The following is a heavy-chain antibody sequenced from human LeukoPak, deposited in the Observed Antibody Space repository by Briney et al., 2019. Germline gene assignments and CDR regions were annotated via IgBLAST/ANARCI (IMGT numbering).Heavy chain of an antibody. CDR2: INPSGGST. V-gene: IGHV1-46*01. CDR3: ARDLKREDYGDYASPRSLQH. J-gene: IGHJ1*01. D-gene: IGHD4-17*01. Sequence: ASVKVSCKASGYTFTGYYMHWVRQAPGQGLEWMGVINPSGGSTSYAQKFQGRVTMTRDTSTSTVYMELSSLRSEDTAVYYCARDLKREDYGDYASPRSLQHWGQGTLVTVSS. CDR1: GYTFTGYY.